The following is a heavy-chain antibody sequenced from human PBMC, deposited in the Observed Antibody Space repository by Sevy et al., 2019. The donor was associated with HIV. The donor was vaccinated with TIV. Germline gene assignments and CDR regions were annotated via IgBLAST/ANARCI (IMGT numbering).Heavy chain of an antibody. CDR3: ARDGGYCSSTSWDWFDP. Sequence: GGSLRLSCAASGFTFSDYYMSWIRQAPGKGLEWVSYISSSSSYTNYASSVKGRFTISRDNAKNSLYLQMNSLRAEDTVVYYCARDGGYCSSTSWDWFDPWGQGTLVTVSS. D-gene: IGHD2-2*01. V-gene: IGHV3-11*06. CDR2: ISSSSSYT. CDR1: GFTFSDYY. J-gene: IGHJ5*02.